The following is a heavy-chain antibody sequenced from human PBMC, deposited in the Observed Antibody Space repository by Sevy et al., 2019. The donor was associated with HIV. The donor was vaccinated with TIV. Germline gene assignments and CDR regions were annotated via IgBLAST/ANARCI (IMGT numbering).Heavy chain of an antibody. CDR2: IYYNGQI. Sequence: SETLSLTCTVSGGSITSLYWNWVRQPPGKGLEWIANIYYNGQINYNPSLKRRVTLSLDTSKNQSSLRLGSVTTADTAMYYGAGERAGGRGDYWGQGTLVTVSS. CDR1: GGSITSLY. CDR3: AGERAGGRGDY. V-gene: IGHV4-59*11. D-gene: IGHD3-16*01. J-gene: IGHJ4*02.